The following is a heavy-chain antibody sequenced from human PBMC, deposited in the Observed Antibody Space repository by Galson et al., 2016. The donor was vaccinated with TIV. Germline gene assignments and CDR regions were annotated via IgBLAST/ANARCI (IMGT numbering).Heavy chain of an antibody. D-gene: IGHD2-8*01. CDR1: GVSITLRNYF. CDR3: ASHYEWGPGLGAFDV. CDR2: VYYTGDT. J-gene: IGHJ3*01. V-gene: IGHV4-39*01. Sequence: SETLSLTCTVSGVSITLRNYFWGWIRQPPWKGLEWIGSVYYTGDTHYNPSPQSRVTISAHTSKNQFSLKLTSVTAADTAVYHCASHYEWGPGLGAFDVWGLGTMVTVSS.